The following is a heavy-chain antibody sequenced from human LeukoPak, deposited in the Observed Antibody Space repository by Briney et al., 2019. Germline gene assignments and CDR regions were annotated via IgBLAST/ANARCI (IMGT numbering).Heavy chain of an antibody. D-gene: IGHD1-1*01. CDR1: GVSISRFY. J-gene: IGHJ4*02. V-gene: IGHV4-4*09. CDR2: IYSGVPT. Sequence: PSETLSLTCTTSGVSISRFYWSWVRQPPGKGLEWIGNIYSGVPTYFNPSLKSRVIISVDTSKNQFSLNLTSVTAADTAMYYCVQTTGWSGFDYWGQGILVTVSS. CDR3: VQTTGWSGFDY.